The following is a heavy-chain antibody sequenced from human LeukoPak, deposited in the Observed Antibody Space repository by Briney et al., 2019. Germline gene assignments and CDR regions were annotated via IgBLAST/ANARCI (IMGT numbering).Heavy chain of an antibody. V-gene: IGHV3-21*01. D-gene: IGHD3-16*02. CDR2: ISSSSSYI. CDR3: ASLSARYTDY. Sequence: GGSLRLSCAVSGFIFSSYGMHWVRQAPGKGLEWVSSISSSSSYIYYADSVKGRFTISRDNAKNSLYLQMNSLRAEDTAVYYCASLSARYTDYWGQGTLVTVSS. CDR1: GFIFSSYG. J-gene: IGHJ4*02.